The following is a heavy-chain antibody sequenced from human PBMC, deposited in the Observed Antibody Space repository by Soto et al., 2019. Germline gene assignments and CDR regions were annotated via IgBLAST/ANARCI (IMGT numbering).Heavy chain of an antibody. D-gene: IGHD3-16*01. CDR2: IYPGDSDT. J-gene: IGHJ4*02. Sequence: GESLKISRKGSGYSFTSYWIGWVRQMPGKGLEWMGIIYPGDSDTRYSPSFQGQVTISADKSISTAYLQWSSLKASDTAMYYRARLGFVSVGELYYWGQGTLVTVSS. V-gene: IGHV5-51*01. CDR3: ARLGFVSVGELYY. CDR1: GYSFTSYW.